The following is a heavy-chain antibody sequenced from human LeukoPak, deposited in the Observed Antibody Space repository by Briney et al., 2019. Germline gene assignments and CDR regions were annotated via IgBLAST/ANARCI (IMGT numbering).Heavy chain of an antibody. V-gene: IGHV5-51*01. Sequence: GESLKISCKGSGYSFSSYWIAWVRQMPGKGLEWMGIIYPGDSDTKYSPSFQGRVTISADKSISTAYLQWNSLKASDTAMYYCARAPDNSGYYYFLHHWGQGTLVTVSS. D-gene: IGHD3-22*01. CDR1: GYSFSSYW. J-gene: IGHJ1*01. CDR2: IYPGDSDT. CDR3: ARAPDNSGYYYFLHH.